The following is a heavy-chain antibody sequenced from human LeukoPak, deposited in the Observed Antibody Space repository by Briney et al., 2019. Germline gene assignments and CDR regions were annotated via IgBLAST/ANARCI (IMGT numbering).Heavy chain of an antibody. CDR1: GYTFTSYG. D-gene: IGHD3-9*01. CDR3: ARDGAYYDILTGYYNCFDY. V-gene: IGHV1-18*01. CDR2: ISAYNGNT. J-gene: IGHJ4*02. Sequence: ASVKVSCKASGYTFTSYGISWVRQAPGQGLEWMGWISAYNGNTNYAQKLQGRVTMTTDTSTSTAYMELRSLRSDDTAVYYCARDGAYYDILTGYYNCFDYWGQGTLVTVSS.